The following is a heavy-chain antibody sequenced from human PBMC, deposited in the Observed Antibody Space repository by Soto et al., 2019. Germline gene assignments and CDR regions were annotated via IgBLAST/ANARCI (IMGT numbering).Heavy chain of an antibody. J-gene: IGHJ4*01. CDR3: AKTATYVDGYDNTGYSSEDY. CDR1: GFTFSDFG. V-gene: IGHV3-30*18. D-gene: IGHD3-22*01. CDR2: ISHDGSKR. Sequence: VQLVESGGGVVLPGRSVRLSCEVSGFTFSDFGLDWVRQAPGKGLEWVAIISHDGSKRFYADSVKGRFTISRANSKNTLYLQMSSLSPEDTALYYCAKTATYVDGYDNTGYSSEDYWGHGTLVTVSS.